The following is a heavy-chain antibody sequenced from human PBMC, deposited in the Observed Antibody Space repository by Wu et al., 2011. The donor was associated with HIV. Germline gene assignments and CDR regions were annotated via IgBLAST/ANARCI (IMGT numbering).Heavy chain of an antibody. J-gene: IGHJ4*02. CDR2: IIPIFGTA. CDR3: ARDFGGDGDS. V-gene: IGHV1-69*14. Sequence: QVHLVQSGAEVKKPGSSVKVSCKASGDTFSNSAITWVRQAPGQGLEWMGGIIPIFGTANYAQKFQGRVTITADKSTSTAYMELSSLRSEDTAMYYCARDFGGDGDSWGQGTLVTVSS. D-gene: IGHD2-21*01. CDR1: GDTFSNSA.